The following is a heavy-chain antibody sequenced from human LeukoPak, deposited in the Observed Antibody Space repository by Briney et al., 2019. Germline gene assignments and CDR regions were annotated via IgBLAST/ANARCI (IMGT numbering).Heavy chain of an antibody. Sequence: PSETLTLTCTVSGGSISSSSYYWGWIRQPPGKGLEWIESIYYSGSTYYNPSLKSRVTISVDTSKNQFSLKLSSVTAADTAVYYCARLSHSWGGGLDWGQGTLVTVSS. CDR2: IYYSGST. V-gene: IGHV4-39*01. CDR1: GGSISSSSYY. CDR3: ARLSHSWGGGLD. J-gene: IGHJ4*02. D-gene: IGHD6-13*01.